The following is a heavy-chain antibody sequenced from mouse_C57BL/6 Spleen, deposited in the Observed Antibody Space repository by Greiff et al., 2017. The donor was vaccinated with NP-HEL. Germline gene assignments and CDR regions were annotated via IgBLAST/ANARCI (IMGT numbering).Heavy chain of an antibody. CDR1: GFTFSSYA. D-gene: IGHD2-1*01. J-gene: IGHJ2*01. Sequence: EVMLVESGGGLVKPGGSLKLSCAASGFTFSSYAMSWVRQTPEKRLEWVATISDGGSYTYYPDNVKGRFTISRDNAKNNLYLQMSHLKSEDTAMYYCAREATGNSYFDYWGQGTTLTVSS. V-gene: IGHV5-4*01. CDR2: ISDGGSYT. CDR3: AREATGNSYFDY.